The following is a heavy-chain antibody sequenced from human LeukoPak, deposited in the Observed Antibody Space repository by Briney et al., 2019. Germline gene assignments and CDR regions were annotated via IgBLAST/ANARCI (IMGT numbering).Heavy chain of an antibody. J-gene: IGHJ4*02. Sequence: SETLSLTCTVSGDSINDYYWTWIRQPPGKGLEWIGYIHFSGGTDYRPSLASRVAISIDTSKTQFSLYLSSVTAADTAVYYCARHFPIPYWGQGTLVTVSS. CDR3: ARHFPIPY. CDR1: GDSINDYY. V-gene: IGHV4-59*08. CDR2: IHFSGGT.